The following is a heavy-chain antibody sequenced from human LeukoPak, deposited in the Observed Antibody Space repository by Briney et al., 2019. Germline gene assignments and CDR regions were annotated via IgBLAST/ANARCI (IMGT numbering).Heavy chain of an antibody. J-gene: IGHJ4*02. CDR1: VNIFPKFG. V-gene: IGHV1-18*01. CDR2: ISAYTGNT. Sequence: ASLKISCKASVNIFPKFGVNWVRQAPGGGLEWMGWISAYTGNTFYAPKVQDRVTMTTDTSTDTAYMELRNLRSDDTACYYGALVVGNDFLDNWGQRALVTVSS. CDR3: ALVVGNDFLDN. D-gene: IGHD2-15*01.